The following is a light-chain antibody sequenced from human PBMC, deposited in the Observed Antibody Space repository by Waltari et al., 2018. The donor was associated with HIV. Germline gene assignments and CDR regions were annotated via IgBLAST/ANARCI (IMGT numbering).Light chain of an antibody. J-gene: IGKJ4*01. Sequence: DIVKTQSPDSLAVSLGERATINCTSSRTVFYSSDNRNYLAWYLQRPGQSPKVLIFWASTRAYGVPARFSGSGSGTDFSLTLSSLQADDVGIYYCQQYFSVPPTFGGGTKVEI. CDR1: RTVFYSSDNRNY. CDR2: WAS. V-gene: IGKV4-1*01. CDR3: QQYFSVPPT.